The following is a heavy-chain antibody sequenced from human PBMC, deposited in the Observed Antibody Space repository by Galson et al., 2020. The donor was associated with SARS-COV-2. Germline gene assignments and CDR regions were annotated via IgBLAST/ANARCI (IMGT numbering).Heavy chain of an antibody. CDR1: GFTFSSYW. CDR2: INSDGSST. D-gene: IGHD5-18*01. J-gene: IGHJ4*02. V-gene: IGHV3-74*01. Sequence: GGSLRLSCAASGFTFSSYWMHWVRQAPGKGLVWVSRINSDGSSTSYADSVKGRFTISRDNAKNTLYLQMNSLRAEDTAVYYCARAEDGGWLEEYYFDYWGQGTLVTVSS. CDR3: ARAEDGGWLEEYYFDY.